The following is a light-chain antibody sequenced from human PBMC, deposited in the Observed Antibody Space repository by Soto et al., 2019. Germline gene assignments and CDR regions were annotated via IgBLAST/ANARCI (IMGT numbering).Light chain of an antibody. V-gene: IGKV2-30*01. CDR1: QSVVSSDGIAY. CDR3: MQGTHWPPT. Sequence: DVVMTQSPLSMPVTLGQPASIACRSSQSVVSSDGIAYLTWFQQRPGQSPRRLIYRVSNRDSGVPDRFSGSGSGTDFTLKISRVEAEDVGVYYCMQGTHWPPTFGRGTKVEI. J-gene: IGKJ1*01. CDR2: RVS.